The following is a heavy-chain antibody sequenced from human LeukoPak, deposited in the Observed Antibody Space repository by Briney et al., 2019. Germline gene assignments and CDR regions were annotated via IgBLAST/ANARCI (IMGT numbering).Heavy chain of an antibody. CDR1: GYSFTSYW. CDR2: IYPGDPDT. D-gene: IGHD2-2*01. J-gene: IGHJ6*02. CDR3: ARHGDPRYCSSTSCLRNYYYYGMDV. V-gene: IGHV5-51*01. Sequence: GESLKISCKGSGYSFTSYWIGWVRQMPGKGLEWMGIIYPGDPDTRYSPSFQGQVTISADKSISTAYLQWSSLKASDTAMYYCARHGDPRYCSSTSCLRNYYYYGMDVWGQGTTVTVSS.